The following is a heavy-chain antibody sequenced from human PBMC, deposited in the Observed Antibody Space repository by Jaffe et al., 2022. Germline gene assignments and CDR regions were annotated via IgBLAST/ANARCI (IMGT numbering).Heavy chain of an antibody. D-gene: IGHD2-15*01. CDR2: IYHSGTP. V-gene: IGHV4-4*02. CDR1: GGSLSSGNW. J-gene: IGHJ3*01. CDR3: ARNWGIPGCSSGSCYAFDV. Sequence: QVQLQESGPGLVKPSGTLSLTCAVSGGSLSSGNWWSWIRQPPGKGLEWIGEIYHSGTPNYNPSLKSRVTISIDKSKNQFSLNLNSVIAADTALYYCARNWGIPGCSSGSCYAFDVWGQGTMVTVTS.